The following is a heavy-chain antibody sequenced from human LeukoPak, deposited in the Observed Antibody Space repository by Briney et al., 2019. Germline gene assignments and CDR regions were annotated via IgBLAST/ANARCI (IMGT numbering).Heavy chain of an antibody. Sequence: GASVKVSCKASGYTFTGYYMHWVRQAPGQGLEWMGWINPNSGGTNYAQKFQGRVTMTRDTSISTAYMELSRLRSDDTAVYYCARGLGYCSSTSCRYYYYYYMDVWGKGTTVTVSS. CDR3: ARGLGYCSSTSCRYYYYYYMDV. V-gene: IGHV1-2*02. J-gene: IGHJ6*03. D-gene: IGHD2-2*01. CDR1: GYTFTGYY. CDR2: INPNSGGT.